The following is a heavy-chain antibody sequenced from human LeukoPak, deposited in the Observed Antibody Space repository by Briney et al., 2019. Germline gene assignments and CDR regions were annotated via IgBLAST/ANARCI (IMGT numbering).Heavy chain of an antibody. J-gene: IGHJ4*02. D-gene: IGHD1-1*01. CDR3: ARHLGPSFYNPFDY. Sequence: GESLKISCKSTGHSFTSYWIGWVRQMPGKGLEWMGIIYPGDSDTRYSPSFQGHVTISADNSISTAYLQWSSLKASDTAMYYCARHLGPSFYNPFDYWGQGTLVTVSS. CDR1: GHSFTSYW. CDR2: IYPGDSDT. V-gene: IGHV5-51*01.